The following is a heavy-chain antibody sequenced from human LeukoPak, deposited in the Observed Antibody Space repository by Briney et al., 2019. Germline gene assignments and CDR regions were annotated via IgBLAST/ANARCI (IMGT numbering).Heavy chain of an antibody. D-gene: IGHD3-10*01. J-gene: IGHJ5*02. CDR1: GFTFSSFE. CDR3: ASLDAGSGSWLMGENWSDP. Sequence: GGSLRLSCAASGFTFSSFEMNWVRQTPGKGLECVSFISGGGSTIYYAGSVKGRFTISRDNAKKSLYLQMNSLRAEDTAVYYCASLDAGSGSWLMGENWSDPWGQGALVTVSS. CDR2: ISGGGSTI. V-gene: IGHV3-48*03.